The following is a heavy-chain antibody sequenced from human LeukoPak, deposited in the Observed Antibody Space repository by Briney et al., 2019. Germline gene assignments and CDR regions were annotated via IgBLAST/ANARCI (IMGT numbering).Heavy chain of an antibody. CDR3: ASRRFLEWLSSPFDY. D-gene: IGHD3-3*01. Sequence: GGSLRLSCAASGFTFSSYWMGWVRQAPGKGLEWVANIKQDGSEKYYVDSVKGRFTISRGNAKNPLYLQMNSLRAEDTAVYYCASRRFLEWLSSPFDYWGQGTLVTVSS. J-gene: IGHJ4*02. CDR2: IKQDGSEK. CDR1: GFTFSSYW. V-gene: IGHV3-7*01.